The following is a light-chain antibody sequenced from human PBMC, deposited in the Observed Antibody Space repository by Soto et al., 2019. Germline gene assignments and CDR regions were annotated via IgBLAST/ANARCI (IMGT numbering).Light chain of an antibody. V-gene: IGKV1-5*01. J-gene: IGKJ1*01. Sequence: DIQMTQSPSTLSASVGDRVSITCRASQAISDWLAWYQQKPGQVPELLIFDVSTLESGVPSTFSGSRSGTEFTLTISSLQPDDFATYVCQQYHTYSTFGQGTKVEV. CDR2: DVS. CDR1: QAISDW. CDR3: QQYHTYST.